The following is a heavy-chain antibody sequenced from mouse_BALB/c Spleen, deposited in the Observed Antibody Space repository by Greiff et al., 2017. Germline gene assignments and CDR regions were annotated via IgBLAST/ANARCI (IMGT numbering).Heavy chain of an antibody. D-gene: IGHD2-1*01. CDR1: GYTFTSYY. V-gene: IGHV1S81*02. J-gene: IGHJ3*01. CDR2: INPSNGGT. Sequence: VQLQQSGAELVKPGASVKLSCKASGYTFTSYYMYWVKQRPGQGLEWIGEINPSNGGTNFNEKFKSKATLTVDKSSSTAYMQLSSLTSEDSAVYYCTRDGNYVSLFAYWGQGTLVTVSA. CDR3: TRDGNYVSLFAY.